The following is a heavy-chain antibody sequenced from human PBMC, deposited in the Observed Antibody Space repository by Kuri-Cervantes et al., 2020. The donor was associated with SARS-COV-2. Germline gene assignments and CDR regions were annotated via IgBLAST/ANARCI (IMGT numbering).Heavy chain of an antibody. CDR1: GCTFSSYA. Sequence: SVKVSCKASGCTFSSYAISWVRQAPGQGLEWMGGIIPIFGTANYAQKFQGRVTITTDESTSTAYMELSSLRSEDTAVYYCAREGGYGSSTSCYTGWFDPWGQGTLVTVSS. CDR3: AREGGYGSSTSCYTGWFDP. CDR2: IIPIFGTA. D-gene: IGHD2-2*02. J-gene: IGHJ5*02. V-gene: IGHV1-69*05.